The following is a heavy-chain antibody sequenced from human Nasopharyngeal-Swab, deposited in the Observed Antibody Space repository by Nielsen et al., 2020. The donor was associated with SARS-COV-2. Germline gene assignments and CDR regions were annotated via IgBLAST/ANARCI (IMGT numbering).Heavy chain of an antibody. CDR1: GFTFSRFD. CDR3: TRTLSASYMDV. CDR2: IGTAGDT. J-gene: IGHJ6*03. V-gene: IGHV3-13*01. Sequence: GEPLKISCAASGFTFSRFDMHWVRQVMGKGLEWVSAIGTAGDTYYPRSIKGRFTISRGDAENILYLQMNSLRAEDTAVYYCTRTLSASYMDVWGKGTTVTVSS.